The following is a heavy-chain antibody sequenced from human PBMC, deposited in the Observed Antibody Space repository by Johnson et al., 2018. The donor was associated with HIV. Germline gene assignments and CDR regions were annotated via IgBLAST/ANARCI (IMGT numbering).Heavy chain of an antibody. CDR1: GFTFSSYW. Sequence: QVQLVESGGGVVQPGRSLRLSCAASGFTFSSYWMSWVRQAPGKGLEWVAFIRYDGSNKYYADSVKGRFTISRDNSKNTLYLQMNSLRAEDTAVYYCARTSGGYFDIWGQGTMVTVSS. CDR2: IRYDGSNK. J-gene: IGHJ3*02. CDR3: ARTSGGYFDI. D-gene: IGHD3-10*01. V-gene: IGHV3-33*08.